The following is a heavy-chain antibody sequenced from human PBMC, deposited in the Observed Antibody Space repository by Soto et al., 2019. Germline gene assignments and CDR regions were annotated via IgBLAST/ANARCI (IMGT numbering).Heavy chain of an antibody. CDR1: GYSFTSYW. CDR2: IYPGDSDT. CDR3: ARHPVGYSYGFWDYYYYGMDV. V-gene: IGHV5-51*01. Sequence: PGESLKISCKGSGYSFTSYWIGWVRQMPGKGLEWMGIIYPGDSDTRYSPSFQGQVTISADKSISTAYLQWSSLKASDTAMYYCARHPVGYSYGFWDYYYYGMDVWGQGTTVTVSS. J-gene: IGHJ6*02. D-gene: IGHD5-18*01.